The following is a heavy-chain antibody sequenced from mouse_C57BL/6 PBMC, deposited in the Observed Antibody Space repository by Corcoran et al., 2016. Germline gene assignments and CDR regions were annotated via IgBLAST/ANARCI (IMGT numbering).Heavy chain of an antibody. CDR2: INPNNGGT. CDR1: GYTFTDYY. D-gene: IGHD2-3*01. V-gene: IGHV1-26*01. CDR3: ARGWLLFDY. Sequence: EVQLQQSGPELVKPGASVKISCKASGYTFTDYYMNWVKQSHGKSLEWIGDINPNNGGTSYNQKFKGKATLTVDKSSSTAYMELRSLTSEESAVDYCARGWLLFDYWGQGTTLTVSS. J-gene: IGHJ2*01.